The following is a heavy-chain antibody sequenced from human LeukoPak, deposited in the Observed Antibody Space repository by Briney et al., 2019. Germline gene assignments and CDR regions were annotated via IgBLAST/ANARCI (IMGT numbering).Heavy chain of an antibody. CDR1: GGSISSNGYY. CDR2: NYYTGRT. D-gene: IGHD1-26*01. Sequence: SETLSLTCTVSGGSISSNGYYWGWIRQPPGKGLEWIGSNYYTGRTHYNPSLKSRVTISIDTSKNQFSLKLSSVTAADTAVYYCARRGGSYFWGQGTLVTVSS. V-gene: IGHV4-39*01. J-gene: IGHJ4*02. CDR3: ARRGGSYF.